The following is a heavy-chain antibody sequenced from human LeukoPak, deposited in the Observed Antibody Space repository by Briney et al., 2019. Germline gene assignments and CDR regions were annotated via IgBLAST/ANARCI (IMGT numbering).Heavy chain of an antibody. CDR2: ISSSGGST. D-gene: IGHD1-26*01. CDR3: AKRRVVGATIGAFNM. CDR1: GFTFSNYV. Sequence: GGSLRLSCAASGFTFSNYVMSWVRQAPGKGLERVSGISSSGGSTYYADSVKGRFTISRDNSKNTLYLQMNSLRAEDTAVYYCAKRRVVGATIGAFNMWGQGTMVIVSS. J-gene: IGHJ3*02. V-gene: IGHV3-23*01.